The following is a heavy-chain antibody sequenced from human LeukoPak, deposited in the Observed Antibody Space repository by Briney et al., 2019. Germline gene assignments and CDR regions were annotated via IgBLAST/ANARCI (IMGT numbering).Heavy chain of an antibody. CDR3: VRDLGLWFGELIPDC. V-gene: IGHV1-2*02. J-gene: IGHJ4*02. CDR1: GYTFTSYD. CDR2: INPKSGGT. Sequence: AASVKVSCKASGYTFTSYDINWVRQATGQGLEWMGWINPKSGGTNYAQKFHGSVTMTRDTSISTAYMELNSLRSDDTAVYYCVRDLGLWFGELIPDCWGQGTLVTVSS. D-gene: IGHD3-10*01.